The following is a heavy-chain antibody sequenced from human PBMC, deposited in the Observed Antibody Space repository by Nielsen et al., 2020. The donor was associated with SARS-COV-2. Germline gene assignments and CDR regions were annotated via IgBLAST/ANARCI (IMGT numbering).Heavy chain of an antibody. J-gene: IGHJ6*02. Sequence: ASVKVSCKASGYTFTSYDINWVRQATGQGLEWMGWMNPNSGNTGYAQKFQGRVTMTRNTSISTAYMELSSLRSEDTAVYYCARGSRVGVSEYYYYGMDVWGQGTTVTVSS. V-gene: IGHV1-8*01. D-gene: IGHD1-26*01. CDR1: GYTFTSYD. CDR2: MNPNSGNT. CDR3: ARGSRVGVSEYYYYGMDV.